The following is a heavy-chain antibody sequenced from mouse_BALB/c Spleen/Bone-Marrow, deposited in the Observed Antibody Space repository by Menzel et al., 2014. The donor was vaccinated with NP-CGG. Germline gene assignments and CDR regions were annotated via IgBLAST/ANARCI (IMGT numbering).Heavy chain of an antibody. CDR3: ARGYDYDSWFAY. J-gene: IGHJ3*01. CDR2: INSNGGST. CDR1: GFSFSGYG. V-gene: IGHV5-6-3*01. Sequence: EVQLVESGGGLVQPGGSLKLSCAASGFSFSGYGISWVRRTPDKRLELVATINSNGGSTYYSDSVKGRFTISRDNAKNTLYLQMSSLKSEDTAMYYCARGYDYDSWFAYWGQGTLVTVSA. D-gene: IGHD2-4*01.